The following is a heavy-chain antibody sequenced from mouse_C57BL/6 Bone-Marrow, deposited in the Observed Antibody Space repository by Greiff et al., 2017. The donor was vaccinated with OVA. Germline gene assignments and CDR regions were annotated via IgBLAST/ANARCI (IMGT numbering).Heavy chain of an antibody. V-gene: IGHV5-4*01. CDR3: AREGDYDYPFAY. J-gene: IGHJ3*01. CDR1: GFTFSSYA. Sequence: EVQLQESGGGLVKPGGSLKLSCAASGFTFSSYAMSWVRQTPEKRLEWVATISDGGSYTYYPDNVKGRFTISRDNAKNNLYLQMSHLKSEDTAMYYCAREGDYDYPFAYWGQGTLVTVSA. CDR2: ISDGGSYT. D-gene: IGHD2-4*01.